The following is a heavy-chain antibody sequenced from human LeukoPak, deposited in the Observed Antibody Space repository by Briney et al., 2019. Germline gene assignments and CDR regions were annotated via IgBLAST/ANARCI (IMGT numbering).Heavy chain of an antibody. J-gene: IGHJ4*02. CDR1: GFTFSSYT. CDR2: ITISSRYI. V-gene: IGHV3-21*01. CDR3: ARDYGGNSDY. D-gene: IGHD4-23*01. Sequence: GGSLRLSCAASGFTFSSYTMNWVRQAPGKGLEWVSSITISSRYIYHADSVKGRFTISRDNAKNSLYLQMNSLRAEDTAVYCCARDYGGNSDYWGQGTLVTVSS.